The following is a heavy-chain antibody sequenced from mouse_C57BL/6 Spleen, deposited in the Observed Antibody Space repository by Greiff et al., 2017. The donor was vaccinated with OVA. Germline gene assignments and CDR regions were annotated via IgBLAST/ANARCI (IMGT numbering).Heavy chain of an antibody. CDR2: ISSGSSTI. J-gene: IGHJ4*01. CDR3: ARNDYDANYYAMDY. CDR1: GFTFSDYG. V-gene: IGHV5-17*01. Sequence: VQLKESGGGLVKPGGSLKLSCAASGFTFSDYGMHWVRQAPEKGLEWVAYISSGSSTIYYADTVKGRFTISRDNAKNTLLLQMTSLRSEDTAMYYCARNDYDANYYAMDYWGQGTADTVSS. D-gene: IGHD2-4*01.